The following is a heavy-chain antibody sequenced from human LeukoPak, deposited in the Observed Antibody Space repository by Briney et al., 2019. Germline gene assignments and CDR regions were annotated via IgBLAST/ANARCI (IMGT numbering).Heavy chain of an antibody. V-gene: IGHV3-49*04. J-gene: IGHJ6*02. Sequence: GRSLRLSCSGSGFTFGDHAMSWVRQAPGKGLEWVGFIRSKAYRGTTEYAASVKGRFSISRVDSASIAYLQMNSLKTEDTAVYYCARGPIQLWIHNAMDVWGQGTTVTVSS. CDR1: GFTFGDHA. CDR2: IRSKAYRGTT. D-gene: IGHD5-24*01. CDR3: ARGPIQLWIHNAMDV.